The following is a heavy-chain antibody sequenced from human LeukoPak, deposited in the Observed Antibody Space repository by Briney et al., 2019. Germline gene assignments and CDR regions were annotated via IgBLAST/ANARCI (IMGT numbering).Heavy chain of an antibody. CDR3: ARGLYSSGWLTVDY. Sequence: PSETLSLTCTVSGGSISSYYWSWIRQPAGKGLEWIGRIYTSGSTNYNPSLKSRVTMSVDASKNQFSPKLSSVTAADTAVYYCARGLYSSGWLTVDYWGQGTLVTVSS. V-gene: IGHV4-4*07. CDR1: GGSISSYY. CDR2: IYTSGST. D-gene: IGHD6-19*01. J-gene: IGHJ4*02.